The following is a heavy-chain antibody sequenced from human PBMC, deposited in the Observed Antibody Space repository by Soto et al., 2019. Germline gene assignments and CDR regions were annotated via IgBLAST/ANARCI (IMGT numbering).Heavy chain of an antibody. J-gene: IGHJ3*02. CDR2: IYYSGST. V-gene: IGHV4-59*08. D-gene: IGHD5-12*01. CDR3: ARHEYSGYDDAFDI. CDR1: DGSISSYY. Sequence: SETLSLTCTVSDGSISSYYWSWIRQPPGKGLEWIGYIYYSGSTNYNPSLKCRVTISVDTSKNQFSLKLSSVSAADTAVYYCARHEYSGYDDAFDIWGQGTIVTVSS.